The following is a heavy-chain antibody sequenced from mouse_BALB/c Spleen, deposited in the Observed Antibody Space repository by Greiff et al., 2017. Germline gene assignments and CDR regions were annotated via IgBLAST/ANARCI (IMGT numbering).Heavy chain of an antibody. Sequence: EVQGVESGGGLVQPGGSRKLSCAASGFTFSSFGMHWVRQAPEKGLEWVAYISSGSSTIYYADTVKGRFTISRDNPKNTLFLQMTSLRSEDTAMYYCARIHYGYIDYWGQGTTLTVSS. J-gene: IGHJ2*01. CDR3: ARIHYGYIDY. CDR2: ISSGSSTI. V-gene: IGHV5-17*02. D-gene: IGHD1-1*01. CDR1: GFTFSSFG.